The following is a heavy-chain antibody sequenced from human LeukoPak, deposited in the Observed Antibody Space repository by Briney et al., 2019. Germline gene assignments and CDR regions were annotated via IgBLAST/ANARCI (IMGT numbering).Heavy chain of an antibody. CDR2: IWFDGSYK. V-gene: IGHV3-33*06. Sequence: GGSLRLSCVASGFKFSNYGMDWVRQAPGKGLDWVSVIWFDGSYKYYGDSVRGRFTISRDNAKNTLYLQMNSLRAEDTAIYYCAKVVQYTASTGTGLDYWGQGTLVTVSS. D-gene: IGHD6-13*01. CDR1: GFKFSNYG. CDR3: AKVVQYTASTGTGLDY. J-gene: IGHJ4*02.